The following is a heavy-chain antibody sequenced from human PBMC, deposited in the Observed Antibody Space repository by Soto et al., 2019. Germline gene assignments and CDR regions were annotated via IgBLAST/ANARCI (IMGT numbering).Heavy chain of an antibody. J-gene: IGHJ4*02. Sequence: PGGSLRLSCAASGFTFSDFYMSWIRQAPGKGLEWVSYISGSSSHTPYADSVKGRFIISRDNAKNSVFLQLNSLRAEDTAVYYCARVGSTAAAGVLDYWGQGTLVTVSS. CDR3: ARVGSTAAAGVLDY. D-gene: IGHD6-13*01. CDR1: GFTFSDFY. CDR2: ISGSSSHT. V-gene: IGHV3-11*06.